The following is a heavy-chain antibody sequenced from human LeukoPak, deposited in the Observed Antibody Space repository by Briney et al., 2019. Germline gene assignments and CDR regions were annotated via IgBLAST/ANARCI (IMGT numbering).Heavy chain of an antibody. CDR2: ISWNSGSI. V-gene: IGHV3-9*01. CDR1: GFTFDDYA. Sequence: KTGGSLRLSCAASGFTFDDYAMHWVRQAPGKGLEWVSGISWNSGSIGYADSVKGRFTISRDNSKNTLYLQMNSLRAEDTAVYYCAKGKSSWFGELSKRYFDYWGQGTLVTVSS. D-gene: IGHD3-10*01. CDR3: AKGKSSWFGELSKRYFDY. J-gene: IGHJ4*02.